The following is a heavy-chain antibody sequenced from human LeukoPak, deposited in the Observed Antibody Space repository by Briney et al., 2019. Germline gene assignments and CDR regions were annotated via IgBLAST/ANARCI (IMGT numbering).Heavy chain of an antibody. CDR1: GFTFSSYW. J-gene: IGHJ4*02. CDR2: IKQDGSEK. CDR3: ARDSYGDFSLRVIRFFDY. D-gene: IGHD4-17*01. V-gene: IGHV3-7*01. Sequence: GGSLRLSCAASGFTFSSYWMSWVRQAPGKGLEWVANIKQDGSEKYYVDSVKGRFTISRDNAKNSLYLQMNSLRAEDTAVYYCARDSYGDFSLRVIRFFDYGGQETLVTVS.